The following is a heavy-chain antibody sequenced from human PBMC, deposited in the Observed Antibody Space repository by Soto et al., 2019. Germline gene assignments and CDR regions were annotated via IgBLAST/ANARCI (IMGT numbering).Heavy chain of an antibody. Sequence: GGSLRLSCAASGFTFSSYSMNWVRQAPGKGLEWVSSISSSSSYIYYADSVKGRFTISRDNAKNSLYLQMNSLRAEDTAVYYCARGPLKGTSYFDYWGQGTLVTVSS. J-gene: IGHJ4*02. V-gene: IGHV3-21*01. CDR3: ARGPLKGTSYFDY. CDR2: ISSSSSYI. CDR1: GFTFSSYS.